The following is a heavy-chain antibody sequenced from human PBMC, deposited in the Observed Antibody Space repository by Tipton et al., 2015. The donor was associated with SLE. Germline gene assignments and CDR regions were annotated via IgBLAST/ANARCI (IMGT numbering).Heavy chain of an antibody. V-gene: IGHV3-33*01. CDR2: IWSDGSHK. Sequence: SLRLSCAASGYTFTTYAMHWVRQAPGKGLAWVAIIWSDGSHKYYVDSVKGRFTISRDDSKNTVYLHMNSLRADDTAIYYCASASWNYGFFDYWGQGTLVTVSS. CDR3: ASASWNYGFFDY. D-gene: IGHD1-7*01. J-gene: IGHJ4*02. CDR1: GYTFTTYA.